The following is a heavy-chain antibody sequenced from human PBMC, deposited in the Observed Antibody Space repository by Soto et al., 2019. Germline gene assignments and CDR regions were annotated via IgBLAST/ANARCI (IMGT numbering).Heavy chain of an antibody. V-gene: IGHV5-51*01. Sequence: PGESLKISCKGSGYSFTSYWIGWVRQMPGKGLEWMGIIYPGDSDTRYSPSLQGQVTISADKSISTAYLQWSSLKASDTAMYYCARLTFFTGDYYYYGMDVWAQGTTVTVSS. CDR3: ARLTFFTGDYYYYGMDV. CDR2: IYPGDSDT. J-gene: IGHJ6*02. D-gene: IGHD2-8*02. CDR1: GYSFTSYW.